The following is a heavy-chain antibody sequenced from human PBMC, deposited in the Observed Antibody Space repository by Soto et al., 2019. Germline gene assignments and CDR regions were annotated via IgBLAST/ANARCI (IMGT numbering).Heavy chain of an antibody. Sequence: ASVKVSCKASGYTFTSYYMHWVRQAPGQGLEWMRIINPSGGSTTYAQKFQGRVTMTRDTSTSTVYMELSSLRSEDTAVYYCARGDIVAIFGMDVWGQGTTVTVSS. CDR3: ARGDIVAIFGMDV. D-gene: IGHD5-12*01. J-gene: IGHJ6*02. V-gene: IGHV1-46*01. CDR2: INPSGGST. CDR1: GYTFTSYY.